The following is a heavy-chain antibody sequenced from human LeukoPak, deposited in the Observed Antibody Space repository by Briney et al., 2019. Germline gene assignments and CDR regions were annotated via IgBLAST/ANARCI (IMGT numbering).Heavy chain of an antibody. Sequence: SETLSLTCTVSGGSISSGGYYWSWIRQHPGKGLEWIRYIYYSGSTYYNPSLKSRVTISVDTSKNQFSLKLSSVTAADTAVYYCARSRQRDYDSNPAIDYWGQGTLVTVSS. CDR2: IYYSGST. CDR3: ARSRQRDYDSNPAIDY. V-gene: IGHV4-31*03. D-gene: IGHD3-22*01. J-gene: IGHJ4*02. CDR1: GGSISSGGYY.